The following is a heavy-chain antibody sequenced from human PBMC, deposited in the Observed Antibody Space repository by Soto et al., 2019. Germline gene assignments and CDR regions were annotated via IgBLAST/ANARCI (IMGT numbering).Heavy chain of an antibody. Sequence: QVTLKESGPVLVKSTETLTLTCTFSGFSFSNPRMSVSWIRQPPGKALEWLAHISSSDEKSYSTSLKSRLTISKDTSNSQVVLTMTNMDPMDTATYYGARVLYYGMDVWGQGTTVTVSS. J-gene: IGHJ6*02. CDR3: ARVLYYGMDV. V-gene: IGHV2-26*01. CDR2: ISSSDEK. CDR1: GFSFSNPRMS.